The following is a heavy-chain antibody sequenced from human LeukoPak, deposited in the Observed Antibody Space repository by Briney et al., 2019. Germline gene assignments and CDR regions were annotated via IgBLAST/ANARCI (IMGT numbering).Heavy chain of an antibody. CDR2: INPNSGGT. V-gene: IGHV1-2*04. CDR3: ARARRDGYIDYYFDY. D-gene: IGHD5-24*01. Sequence: ASVKVSCKASGYTFTCYYMHWVRQAPGQGLEWMGWINPNSGGTNYAQKFQGWVTMTRDTSISTAYMELSRLRSDDTAVYYCARARRDGYIDYYFDYWGQGTLVTVSS. CDR1: GYTFTCYY. J-gene: IGHJ4*02.